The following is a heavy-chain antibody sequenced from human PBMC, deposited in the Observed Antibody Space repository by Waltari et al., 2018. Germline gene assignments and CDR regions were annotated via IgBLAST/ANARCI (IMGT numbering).Heavy chain of an antibody. CDR3: ARVVVPTAIVYYYYYYMDV. D-gene: IGHD2-2*01. V-gene: IGHV4-31*03. J-gene: IGHJ6*03. CDR1: GGSISSGGYY. CDR2: IYYSGST. Sequence: QVQLQESGPGLVKPSQTLSLTCTVSGGSISSGGYYWSWIRQHPGKGLEWIGYIYYSGSTYYNPSLKSRVTISVDTSKNQFSLKLSSVTAADTAVYYCARVVVPTAIVYYYYYYMDVWGKGTTVTVSS.